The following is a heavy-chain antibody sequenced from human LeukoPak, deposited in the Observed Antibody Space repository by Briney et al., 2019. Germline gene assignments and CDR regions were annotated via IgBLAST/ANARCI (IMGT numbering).Heavy chain of an antibody. V-gene: IGHV4-31*03. J-gene: IGHJ3*02. CDR1: GGSISSGGYY. CDR3: ARTGGVLDAFDI. CDR2: IYYSGST. Sequence: SETLSLTCTVSGGSISSGGYYWSWIRQHPGKGLEWIGYIYYSGSTYYSPSLKSRVTISVDTSKNQFSLKLSSVTAADTAVYYCARTGGVLDAFDIWGQGTMVTVSS. D-gene: IGHD2-8*02.